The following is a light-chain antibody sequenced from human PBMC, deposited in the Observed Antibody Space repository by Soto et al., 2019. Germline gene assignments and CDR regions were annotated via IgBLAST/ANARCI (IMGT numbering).Light chain of an antibody. V-gene: IGKV1-5*03. CDR1: QSISAW. J-gene: IGKJ1*01. Sequence: QRTHSPSTLSASVGDRVTITCRASQSISAWLAWYQQKPGKAPKLLIYKASSLESGVPSRFSGSGSGTEFTLTISSLQPDDFATYYCQQYNSYSGTFGQGTKVDIK. CDR3: QQYNSYSGT. CDR2: KAS.